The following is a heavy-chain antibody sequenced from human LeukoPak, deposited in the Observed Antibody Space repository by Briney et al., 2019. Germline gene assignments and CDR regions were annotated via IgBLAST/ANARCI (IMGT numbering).Heavy chain of an antibody. D-gene: IGHD5-12*01. CDR3: ARRAHSGAMITLDY. J-gene: IGHJ4*02. CDR1: AYSFTNSW. V-gene: IGHV5-51*01. CDR2: IYPGDSNS. Sequence: GESLKISCKGSAYSFTNSWIGWVRQMPGKGLEWMGVIYPGDSNSRYSPSFQGQVTISADNSISTAYLQWSSLKASDTATYYCARRAHSGAMITLDYWGQGTLVTVSS.